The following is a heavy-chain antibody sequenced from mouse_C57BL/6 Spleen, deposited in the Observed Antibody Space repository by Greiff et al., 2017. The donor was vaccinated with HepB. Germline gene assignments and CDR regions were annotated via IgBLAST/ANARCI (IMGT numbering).Heavy chain of an antibody. CDR2: IYWDDDK. D-gene: IGHD2-4*01. CDR3: ARGDYDRYFDV. J-gene: IGHJ1*03. V-gene: IGHV8-12*01. Sequence: VKLVESGPGILQSSQTLSLTCSFSGFSLSTSGMGVSWLRQPSGKGLEWLAHIYWDDDKRYNPSLKSRLTISKDTSRNQVFLKITSVDTADTATYYCARGDYDRYFDVWGTGTTVTVSS. CDR1: GFSLSTSGMG.